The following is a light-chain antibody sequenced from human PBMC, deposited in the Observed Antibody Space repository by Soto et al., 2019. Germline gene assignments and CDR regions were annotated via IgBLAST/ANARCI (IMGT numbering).Light chain of an antibody. CDR1: QIINNNY. Sequence: EIVLTQSPGTLSLSPGERATLSCRASQIINNNYLAWYQQKPGQAPRLLIYGASSRATGIPDRFSGSGSGTDFTLTISRLEPEDFVVYYCQQYGSSRTFGLGTKVEIK. CDR2: GAS. CDR3: QQYGSSRT. J-gene: IGKJ1*01. V-gene: IGKV3-20*01.